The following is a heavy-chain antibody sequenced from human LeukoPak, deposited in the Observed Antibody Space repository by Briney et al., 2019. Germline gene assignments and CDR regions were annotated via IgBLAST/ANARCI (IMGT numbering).Heavy chain of an antibody. V-gene: IGHV1-46*01. CDR2: INPSGGNT. D-gene: IGHD3-3*01. CDR1: GYTFSDYH. CDR3: ARSSQSGYSDY. J-gene: IGHJ4*02. Sequence: AASVKVSCKTSGYTFSDYHIHWVRQAPGQGLEWMGIINPSGGNTNYAQKFQGRVTMTRDMSASTVSMELSSLRSEDTAVYYCARSSQSGYSDYWGQGTLVTVSS.